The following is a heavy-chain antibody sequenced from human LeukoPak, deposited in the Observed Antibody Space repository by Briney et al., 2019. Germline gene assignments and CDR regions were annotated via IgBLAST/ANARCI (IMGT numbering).Heavy chain of an antibody. CDR2: VNNNGGTT. Sequence: PGGSLRLSCSASGFIFTSYPMHWVRQAPGKGLEYVAVVNNNGGTTYYADSVKGRFTISRDNSKNTLYLQMSSLRPEDTAVYYCAREGVQQLVLEYGMDVWGRGTTVTVSS. CDR3: AREGVQQLVLEYGMDV. D-gene: IGHD6-13*01. J-gene: IGHJ6*02. V-gene: IGHV3-64D*06. CDR1: GFIFTSYP.